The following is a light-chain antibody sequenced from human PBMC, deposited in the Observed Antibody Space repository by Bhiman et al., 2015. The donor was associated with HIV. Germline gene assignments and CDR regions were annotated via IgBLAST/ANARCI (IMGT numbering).Light chain of an antibody. CDR1: RSNIGAGYD. V-gene: IGLV1-40*01. CDR2: GKT. Sequence: QPVLTQPPSVSGAPGQRVTISCTGSRSNIGAGYDIHWYQHLPGTAPKLLIYGKTNRPSGVPDRFSGSQSGTSASLAISGLRAEDGADYYCQSYDISLSRYVFGTGSKVTVL. CDR3: QSYDISLSRYV. J-gene: IGLJ1*01.